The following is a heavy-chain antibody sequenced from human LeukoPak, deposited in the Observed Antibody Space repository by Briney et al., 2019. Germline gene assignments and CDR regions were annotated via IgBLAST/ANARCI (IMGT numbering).Heavy chain of an antibody. D-gene: IGHD6-13*01. CDR3: ARGYYSSSRFDS. V-gene: IGHV3-74*01. Sequence: GGSLILSCAASGFPFSNYWMHWVRQAPGKGLVWVSRVNSDGSTTNYADSVEGRFTISRDNAENTLYMRMNSLRPEDTAVYYCARGYYSSSRFDSWGQGTLVTVSS. J-gene: IGHJ4*02. CDR2: VNSDGSTT. CDR1: GFPFSNYW.